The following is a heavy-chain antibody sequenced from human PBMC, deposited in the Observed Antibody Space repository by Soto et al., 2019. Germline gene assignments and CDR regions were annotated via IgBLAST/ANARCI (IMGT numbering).Heavy chain of an antibody. J-gene: IGHJ6*02. V-gene: IGHV3-30*03. CDR3: ARPIPRWSYHFGMDV. CDR2: ISFDGTKE. D-gene: IGHD2-15*01. Sequence: QLVESGGRGVQPGRSLRLSCEASEFTFSSYAMHWVRQAPGRGLEWVALISFDGTKEYYADSVKGRFIISRDSSKSMVYLQMDSLRPDDTAIYSCARPIPRWSYHFGMDVCGQGTTVTVSS. CDR1: EFTFSSYA.